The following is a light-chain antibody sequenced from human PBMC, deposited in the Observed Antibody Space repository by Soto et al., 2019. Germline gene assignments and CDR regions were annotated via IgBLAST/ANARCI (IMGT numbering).Light chain of an antibody. CDR3: QAWDRSTVV. J-gene: IGLJ2*01. CDR2: PDT. V-gene: IGLV3-1*01. Sequence: SYELTQPPSVSVSPGQTASITCSGDKLGTKYACWYQQTPGQYLVLVIYPDTKRPSGIPERFACSYSVNTATLTLSGTQAMDEADYYCQAWDRSTVVFGGGTKLTVL. CDR1: KLGTKY.